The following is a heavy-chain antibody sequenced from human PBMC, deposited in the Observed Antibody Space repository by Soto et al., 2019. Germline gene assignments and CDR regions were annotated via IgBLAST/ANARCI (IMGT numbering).Heavy chain of an antibody. J-gene: IGHJ2*01. CDR1: GFTFSSYA. CDR3: AEGGGGSKLYWYFDL. D-gene: IGHD1-26*01. V-gene: IGHV3-23*01. CDR2: IRGSGGST. Sequence: EVQLLESGGGLVQPGGSLRLSCAASGFTFSSYAMSWVRQAPGKGLEWVSAIRGSGGSTYYADSVKGRFTISGDHSRNPLYLQMDSLRAEDTAVYYCAEGGGGSKLYWYFDLWGRGTLVTVSS.